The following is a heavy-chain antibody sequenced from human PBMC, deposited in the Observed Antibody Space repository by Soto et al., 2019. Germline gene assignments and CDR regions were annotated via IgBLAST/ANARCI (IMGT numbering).Heavy chain of an antibody. CDR3: ASLYSSSWYGFYYYGMDV. Sequence: SETLCLTWTVSGGSISSHCWSWIRQPPGKGLEWIGYIYYSGSTNYNPSLKSRVTISVDTSKNQFSLKLSSVTAADTAVYYCASLYSSSWYGFYYYGMDVWGQGTTVTVSS. J-gene: IGHJ6*02. CDR2: IYYSGST. V-gene: IGHV4-59*08. CDR1: GGSISSHC. D-gene: IGHD6-13*01.